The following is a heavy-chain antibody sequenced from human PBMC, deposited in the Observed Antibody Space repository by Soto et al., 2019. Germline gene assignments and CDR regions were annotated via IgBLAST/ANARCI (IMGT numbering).Heavy chain of an antibody. Sequence: PSGTLSLTCSVSGGAISSGGYYWSGIRPHPGKGLEWIGYIYYSGSTYYNPSLKSRVTISVDTSKNQFSLKLSSVTAADTAVYYCARDYCSGGSCYSSRSPAPPYYGMDVWGQGTTVTVSS. CDR1: GGAISSGGYY. CDR2: IYYSGST. D-gene: IGHD2-15*01. J-gene: IGHJ6*02. V-gene: IGHV4-31*03. CDR3: ARDYCSGGSCYSSRSPAPPYYGMDV.